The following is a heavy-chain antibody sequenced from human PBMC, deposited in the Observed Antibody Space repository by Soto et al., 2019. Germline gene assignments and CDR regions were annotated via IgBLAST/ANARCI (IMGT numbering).Heavy chain of an antibody. V-gene: IGHV2-5*02. Sequence: QITLKESGPTLVKPTQNLTLTCTFSACSLSSREGRVGWSRQPPGKALEWLALIYWDDDGVFRPSLKNRLTLIKDTSNNKVVLTMTNMAHVDTATSYCVPMTYYPYYFDYWGQGAPVTVSS. CDR2: IYWDDDG. CDR1: ACSLSSREGR. CDR3: VPMTYYPYYFDY. D-gene: IGHD3-10*01. J-gene: IGHJ4*02.